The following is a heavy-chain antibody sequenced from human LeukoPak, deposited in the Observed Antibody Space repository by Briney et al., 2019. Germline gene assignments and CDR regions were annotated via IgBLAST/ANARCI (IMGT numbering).Heavy chain of an antibody. J-gene: IGHJ5*02. Sequence: ASVKVSCKASGYTFTNYGFSWVRQVPGQGLEWMGWISANNGNTNYAQKLQGRVTMTTDTSTSTAYMELRSLRSDDTAVYYCARDRGRAPFDPWGQGTLVTVSS. CDR2: ISANNGNT. CDR1: GYTFTNYG. D-gene: IGHD3-10*01. CDR3: ARDRGRAPFDP. V-gene: IGHV1-18*01.